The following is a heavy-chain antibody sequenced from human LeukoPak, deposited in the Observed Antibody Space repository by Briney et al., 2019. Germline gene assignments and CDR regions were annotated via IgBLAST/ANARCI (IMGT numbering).Heavy chain of an antibody. D-gene: IGHD3-10*01. Sequence: ASVTVSSKASGYTFNDYYIHWVRQAPGQGLEWMGWINPKSGDTNYAQKFQGRVTMTRDTSISTVYMELNSLRPDDTAIYYCARAGTPMVFDFWGQGTPVTVSS. V-gene: IGHV1-2*02. CDR1: GYTFNDYY. J-gene: IGHJ5*01. CDR2: INPKSGDT. CDR3: ARAGTPMVFDF.